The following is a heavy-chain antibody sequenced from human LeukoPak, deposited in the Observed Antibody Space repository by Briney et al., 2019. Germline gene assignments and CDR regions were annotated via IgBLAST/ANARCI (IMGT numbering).Heavy chain of an antibody. V-gene: IGHV3-30*02. CDR2: IRYDGSNK. Sequence: GGSLRLSCAASGFTFSSYGMHWVRQAPGKGLEWVAFIRYDGSNKYYADSVKGRFTISRDNAKNSLYLQMNSLRAEDTALYYCARATIFGVVGYYYYMDVWGKGTTVTVSS. J-gene: IGHJ6*03. D-gene: IGHD3-3*01. CDR1: GFTFSSYG. CDR3: ARATIFGVVGYYYYMDV.